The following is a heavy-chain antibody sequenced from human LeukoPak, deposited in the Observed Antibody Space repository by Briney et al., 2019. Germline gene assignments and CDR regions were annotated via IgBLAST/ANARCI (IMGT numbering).Heavy chain of an antibody. V-gene: IGHV1-46*01. J-gene: IGHJ3*02. D-gene: IGHD6-19*01. Sequence: ASVKVSCKASGYTFTSYYMHWVRQAPGQGLEWMGIINPSGGSTSYAQKFQGRVTMTRDTSTSTVYMELSSLRSEDTAVYYCARIPRRIAVAGIDAFDIWGQGTMVTVSS. CDR1: GYTFTSYY. CDR3: ARIPRRIAVAGIDAFDI. CDR2: INPSGGST.